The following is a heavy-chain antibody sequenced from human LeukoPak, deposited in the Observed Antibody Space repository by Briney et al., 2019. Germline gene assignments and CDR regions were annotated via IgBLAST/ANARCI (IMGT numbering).Heavy chain of an antibody. CDR1: GLTFSSYA. CDR2: ISGSGGST. J-gene: IGHJ4*02. V-gene: IGHV3-23*01. D-gene: IGHD1-20*01. Sequence: GGSLRLSCAASGLTFSSYAMSWVRQAPGKGLEWVSAISGSGGSTYYADSVKGRFTIFRDNSKNTLYLQMNSLRAEDTAIYYCATMITGSRRYFDYWGQGTLVTVSS. CDR3: ATMITGSRRYFDY.